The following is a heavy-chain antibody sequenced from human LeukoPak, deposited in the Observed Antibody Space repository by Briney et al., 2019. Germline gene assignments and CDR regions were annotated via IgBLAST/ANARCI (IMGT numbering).Heavy chain of an antibody. CDR3: ARVAAAGTSAYYYYYMDV. D-gene: IGHD6-13*01. CDR1: GGSISSYY. V-gene: IGHV4-59*01. Sequence: SETLSLTCTVSGGSISSYYWSWIRQPPGKGLEWIGYIYYSGSTNYNPSLKSRVTISVDTSKNQFSLKLSSVTAADTAVYYCARVAAAGTSAYYYYYMDVWGKGTTVTISS. CDR2: IYYSGST. J-gene: IGHJ6*03.